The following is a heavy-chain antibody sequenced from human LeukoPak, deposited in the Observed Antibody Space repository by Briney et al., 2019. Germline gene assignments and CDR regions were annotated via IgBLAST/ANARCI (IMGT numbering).Heavy chain of an antibody. D-gene: IGHD3-16*01. Sequence: PGGSLRLSCAASGFNVSSNYMSWVRQAPGKGLEWVSVIYSGGSTYYADSVKGRFTISRDNSKNTLYLQMNSLRAEDTAVYYCARDQWGLGDLWGPGDAFDIWGQGTMVTVSS. CDR3: ARDQWGLGDLWGPGDAFDI. V-gene: IGHV3-53*01. J-gene: IGHJ3*02. CDR2: IYSGGST. CDR1: GFNVSSNY.